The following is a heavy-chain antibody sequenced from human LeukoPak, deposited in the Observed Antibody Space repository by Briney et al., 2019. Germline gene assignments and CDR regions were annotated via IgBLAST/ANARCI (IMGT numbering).Heavy chain of an antibody. Sequence: ASETVSFTASGYTFTVYYMHWVRQAPGQGLEWMGWINGNSGGTNYAQKFQGRVTMTRDTSISTAYMELSRLRSDDTAVYYCARVVGTMVRGGTYNLFDPWGQGTPVTV. D-gene: IGHD3-10*01. V-gene: IGHV1-2*02. CDR1: GYTFTVYY. CDR2: INGNSGGT. CDR3: ARVVGTMVRGGTYNLFDP. J-gene: IGHJ5*02.